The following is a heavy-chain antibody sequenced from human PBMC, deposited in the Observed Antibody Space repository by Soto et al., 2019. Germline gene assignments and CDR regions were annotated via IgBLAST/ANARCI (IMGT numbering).Heavy chain of an antibody. D-gene: IGHD1-26*01. V-gene: IGHV1-69*06. J-gene: IGHJ4*02. CDR2: IIPIFGTA. CDR3: ASHFRESSGSSPMYY. Sequence: QVQLVQSGAEVKKPGSSVKVSCKASGGTFSSYAISWVRQAPGQGLEWMGGIIPIFGTANYAQKFQGRVTITADKSTSTAYMGLSSLRSEDTAVYYCASHFRESSGSSPMYYWGQGTLVTVSS. CDR1: GGTFSSYA.